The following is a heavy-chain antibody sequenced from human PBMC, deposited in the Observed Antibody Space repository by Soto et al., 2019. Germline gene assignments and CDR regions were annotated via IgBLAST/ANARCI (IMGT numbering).Heavy chain of an antibody. CDR1: GFTFNSYG. D-gene: IGHD2-15*01. CDR3: ARDRVVVHAPRPGY. Sequence: QEQLVESGGGVVQPGRSLRLSCAASGFTFNSYGMHWVRQAPGKGLEWVAVIWYDGSNSNYADSVKGRFIISSDNSKNALYLRMNSLGAADTAVYYWARDRVVVHAPRPGYWGEGTLVTVSS. CDR2: IWYDGSNS. V-gene: IGHV3-33*01. J-gene: IGHJ4*02.